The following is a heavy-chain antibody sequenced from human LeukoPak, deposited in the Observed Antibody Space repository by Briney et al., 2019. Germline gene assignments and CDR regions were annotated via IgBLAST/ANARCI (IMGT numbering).Heavy chain of an antibody. CDR3: AKWAYYDFWSGHYKSHFDS. CDR2: IRDSGNGT. CDR1: GFTFRNYA. Sequence: GGSLRLSCVVSGFTFRNYAMSWVRQAPGKGLECVSSIRDSGNGTDYADSVKGRFTVSRDNSKNTLYLHMNTLSADDTAVYYCAKWAYYDFWSGHYKSHFDSWGQGTLVTVSP. D-gene: IGHD3-3*01. J-gene: IGHJ4*02. V-gene: IGHV3-23*01.